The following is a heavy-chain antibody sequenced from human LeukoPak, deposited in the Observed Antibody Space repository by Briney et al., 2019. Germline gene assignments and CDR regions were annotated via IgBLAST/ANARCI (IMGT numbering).Heavy chain of an antibody. CDR2: IYYSGST. CDR3: SRGAAGYSYG. J-gene: IGHJ4*02. CDR1: GGSISSYY. Sequence: PSETLSLTCTVSGGSISSYYWSWIRQPPGKGLEWIGNIYYSGSTNYNPSLKSRVTISIDTSKNQFSLRPSSVTAADTAVYYCSRGAAGYSYGWGQGTLVNVSS. V-gene: IGHV4-59*01. D-gene: IGHD5-18*01.